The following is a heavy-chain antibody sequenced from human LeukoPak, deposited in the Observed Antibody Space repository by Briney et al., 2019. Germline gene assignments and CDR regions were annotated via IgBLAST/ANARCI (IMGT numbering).Heavy chain of an antibody. Sequence: GGSLRLSCAASGFTFSDHYMDWVRQAPGKGLEWVGRTRNKANSYTTEYAASVKGGFTISRDDSKNSLYLQMNSLKTEDTAVYYCARELLRYSSSWGGAFDIWGQGTMVTVSS. CDR3: ARELLRYSSSWGGAFDI. J-gene: IGHJ3*02. D-gene: IGHD6-13*01. V-gene: IGHV3-72*01. CDR2: TRNKANSYTT. CDR1: GFTFSDHY.